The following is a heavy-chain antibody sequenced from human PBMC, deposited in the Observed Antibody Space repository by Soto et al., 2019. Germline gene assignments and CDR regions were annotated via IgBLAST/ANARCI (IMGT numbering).Heavy chain of an antibody. J-gene: IGHJ4*02. Sequence: GASVKVSCKASGYTFTSYAMHWVRQAPGQRLEWMGWINAGNGNTKYSQKFQGRVTITRDTSASTAYMELSSLRSEDTAVYYCARDPCSGGSCYRNFDYWGQGTLVTVSS. CDR3: ARDPCSGGSCYRNFDY. CDR2: INAGNGNT. D-gene: IGHD2-15*01. CDR1: GYTFTSYA. V-gene: IGHV1-3*01.